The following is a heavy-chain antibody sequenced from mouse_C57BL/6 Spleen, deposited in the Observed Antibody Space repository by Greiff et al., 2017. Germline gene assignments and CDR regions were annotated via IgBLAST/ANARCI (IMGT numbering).Heavy chain of an antibody. CDR3: ARHESFDY. Sequence: EVKLMESGGGLVKPGGSLKLSCAASGSTFSSYTMSWVRQTPEKRLEWVATISGGGGNTYYPDSVKGRFTISRDNAKNTLYLQMSSLRSEDTALYYCARHESFDYWGQGTTLTVSS. CDR1: GSTFSSYT. D-gene: IGHD1-3*01. V-gene: IGHV5-9*01. J-gene: IGHJ2*01. CDR2: ISGGGGNT.